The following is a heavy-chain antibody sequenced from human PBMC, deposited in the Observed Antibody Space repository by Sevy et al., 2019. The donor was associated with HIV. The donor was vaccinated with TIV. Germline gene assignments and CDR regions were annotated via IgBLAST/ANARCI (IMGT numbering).Heavy chain of an antibody. J-gene: IGHJ5*02. CDR1: GGSFSGYY. CDR2: INHSGST. Sequence: SETLSLTCAVYGGSFSGYYWSWIRQPPGKGLEWIGEINHSGSTNYNPSLKSRVTISVDTSKNQFSLKLSSVTAADTAVYYCARLPAAAQAHRRYNWFDPWGQGTLVTVSS. D-gene: IGHD2-2*01. CDR3: ARLPAAAQAHRRYNWFDP. V-gene: IGHV4-34*01.